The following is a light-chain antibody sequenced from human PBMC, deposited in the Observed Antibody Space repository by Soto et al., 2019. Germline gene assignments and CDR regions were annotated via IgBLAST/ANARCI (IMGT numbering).Light chain of an antibody. CDR2: EVT. V-gene: IGLV2-23*02. CDR1: NSDVGNYDL. CDR3: CSYAGSSTLT. J-gene: IGLJ2*01. Sequence: QSALTQPASVSGSPGQSITIPCTGTNSDVGNYDLVSWYQQHPGRAPKLMIYEVTQRPSGVSNRFSGSKSGNTASLTISGLQAEDEAHYYCCSYAGSSTLTFGGGTKLTVL.